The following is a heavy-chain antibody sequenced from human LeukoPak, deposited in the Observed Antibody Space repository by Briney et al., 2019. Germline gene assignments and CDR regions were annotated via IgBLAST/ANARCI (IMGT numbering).Heavy chain of an antibody. Sequence: SETLSLTCTVSGGSISSYYWSWIRQPPGKGLEWIGYIYYSGSTNYNPSLKSRVTISVDTSKNQFSLKLSPVTAADTAVYYCAREGREFDSTGSRYYYYYMDVWGKGTTVTVSS. V-gene: IGHV4-59*12. D-gene: IGHD1-14*01. CDR3: AREGREFDSTGSRYYYYYMDV. CDR1: GGSISSYY. CDR2: IYYSGST. J-gene: IGHJ6*03.